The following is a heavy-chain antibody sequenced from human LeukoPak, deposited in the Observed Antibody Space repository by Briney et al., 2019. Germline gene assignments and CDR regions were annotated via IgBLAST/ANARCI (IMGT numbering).Heavy chain of an antibody. Sequence: SETLSLTCTVSGGSISSYYWSWIRQPPGKGLEWIGYIYYSGSTNYNPSLKSRVTISVDTSKNQFSLKLSSVTAADTAVYYCARVDVSGYDILTGYPHYFDYWGQGTLVTVSS. J-gene: IGHJ4*02. CDR3: ARVDVSGYDILTGYPHYFDY. CDR1: GGSISSYY. V-gene: IGHV4-59*01. CDR2: IYYSGST. D-gene: IGHD3-9*01.